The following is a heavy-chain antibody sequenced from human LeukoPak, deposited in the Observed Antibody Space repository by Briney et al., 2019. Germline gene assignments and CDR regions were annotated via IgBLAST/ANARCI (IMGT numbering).Heavy chain of an antibody. J-gene: IGHJ4*02. CDR2: INTDGSST. D-gene: IGHD6-6*01. V-gene: IGHV3-74*01. CDR3: ARSGGSSSLGY. CDR1: GFTFSSYW. Sequence: GGSLTLSCAASGFTFSSYWMQWVRQAPGKGLVWVSHINTDGSSTTYADSVKGRLTISRDNAKNTLYLQMNSLRAEDTAVYYCARSGGSSSLGYWGQGTLVTVSS.